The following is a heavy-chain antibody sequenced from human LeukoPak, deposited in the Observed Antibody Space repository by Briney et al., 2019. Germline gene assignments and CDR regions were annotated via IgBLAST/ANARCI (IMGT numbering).Heavy chain of an antibody. V-gene: IGHV1-8*03. CDR1: GYTFTSYD. Sequence: ASVKVSCKASGYTFTSYDINWVRQATGQGLEWMVWMNPNSGNTGYAQKFQGRVTITRNTSISTAYMELSSLRSEDTAVYYCARGDGYSSGWFYYYYYMDVWGKGTTVTVSS. CDR2: MNPNSGNT. J-gene: IGHJ6*03. D-gene: IGHD6-19*01. CDR3: ARGDGYSSGWFYYYYYMDV.